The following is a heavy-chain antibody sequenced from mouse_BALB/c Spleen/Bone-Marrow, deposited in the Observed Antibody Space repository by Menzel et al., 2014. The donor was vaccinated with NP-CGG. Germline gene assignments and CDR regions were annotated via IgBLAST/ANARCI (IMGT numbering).Heavy chain of an antibody. V-gene: IGHV1-54*01. CDR3: ARWDYAMDY. CDR1: GYAFTNYL. J-gene: IGHJ4*01. CDR2: INPGSGGT. Sequence: QVQLQQSGAELVRPGTSVKVSCKASGYAFTNYLMEWVKRRPGQGLEWIGVINPGSGGTNYNEKFKGKATLTADKSSSTAYMQLSSLTSDDSAVYFCARWDYAMDYWGQGTSVTVSS.